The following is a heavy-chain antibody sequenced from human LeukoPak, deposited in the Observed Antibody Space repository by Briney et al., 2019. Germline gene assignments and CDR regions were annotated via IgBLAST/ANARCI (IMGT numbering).Heavy chain of an antibody. V-gene: IGHV4-59*08. CDR3: ARGGAGWGAFDI. J-gene: IGHJ3*02. CDR2: IYYSGST. CDR1: GGSISSYY. Sequence: SETLSLTCTVSGGSISSYYWSWIRQPPGKGLEWIGYIYYSGSTNYNPSLKSRVTISVDTSKNQFSLKLSSVTAADTAVYYCARGGAGWGAFDIWGQGTMVTVSS. D-gene: IGHD3-16*01.